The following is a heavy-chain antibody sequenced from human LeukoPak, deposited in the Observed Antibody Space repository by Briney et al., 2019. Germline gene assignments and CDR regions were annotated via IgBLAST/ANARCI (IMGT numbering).Heavy chain of an antibody. D-gene: IGHD4-17*01. CDR2: ISGSGGST. CDR3: AREHPPYGGWFDP. J-gene: IGHJ5*02. Sequence: PGGSLRLSCAASGFTFSNYAMTWVRQTPGKGLEWVSIISGSGGSTYYADSAKGRFTISRDNAKNSLYLQMNSLRAEDTAVYYCAREHPPYGGWFDPWGQGTLVTVSS. CDR1: GFTFSNYA. V-gene: IGHV3-23*01.